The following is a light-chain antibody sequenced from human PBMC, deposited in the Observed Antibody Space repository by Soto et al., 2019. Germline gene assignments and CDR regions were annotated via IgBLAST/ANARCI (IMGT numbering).Light chain of an antibody. CDR1: TSDIGNNY. V-gene: IGLV1-51*01. CDR3: GTWDSSLSAWV. J-gene: IGLJ1*01. CDR2: DNN. Sequence: QSVLTQPPTVSAAPGQTVTISCSGSTSDIGNNYVSWYQHLPGTAPKLLIYDNNERPSGIPDRFSGSKSGTSATLGITGLQTGDEADYYCGTWDSSLSAWVFGTGTKLTVL.